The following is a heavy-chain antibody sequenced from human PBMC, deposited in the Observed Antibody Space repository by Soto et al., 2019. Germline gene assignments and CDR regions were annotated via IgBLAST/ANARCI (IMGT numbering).Heavy chain of an antibody. Sequence: ASVKVSCKASGYSFTDYHIHWVRQAPGQGLEWLGRINPKSGGTSTTQKFQGWVTMTRDRSISTVYMELTRLRSDDTAVYFCARGHSTDCSNGVCSFFYNHEMDVWGQGTTVTVSS. V-gene: IGHV1-2*04. J-gene: IGHJ6*02. CDR3: ARGHSTDCSNGVCSFFYNHEMDV. CDR2: INPKSGGT. D-gene: IGHD2-8*01. CDR1: GYSFTDYH.